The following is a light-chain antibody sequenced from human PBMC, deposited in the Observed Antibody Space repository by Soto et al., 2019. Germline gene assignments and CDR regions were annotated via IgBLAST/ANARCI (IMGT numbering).Light chain of an antibody. V-gene: IGLV2-18*02. CDR3: SSYTSTSRYV. CDR2: EVT. Sequence: TSPPPLSGFPGQLVNLSSPWTNSGGGKYDRVSWYQQPPGTAPKLIIYEVTNRPSGVPARFSGSKSGNTASLTISGLQAEDEADYYCSSYTSTSRYVFGAGTKVTVL. CDR1: NSGGGKYDR. J-gene: IGLJ1*01.